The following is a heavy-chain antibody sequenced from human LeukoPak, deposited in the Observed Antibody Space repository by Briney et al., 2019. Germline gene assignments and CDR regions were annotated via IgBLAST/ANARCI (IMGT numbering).Heavy chain of an antibody. J-gene: IGHJ4*02. CDR3: AKDIVVVPAASPSPSFDY. Sequence: ETLSLTCAVYGGSFSGYYWSWIRQPPGKGLEWVSAISGSGGSTYYADSVKGRFTISRDNSKNTLYLQMNSLRAEDTAVYYCAKDIVVVPAASPSPSFDYWGQGTLVTVSS. CDR2: ISGSGGST. V-gene: IGHV3-23*01. CDR1: GGSFSGYY. D-gene: IGHD2-2*01.